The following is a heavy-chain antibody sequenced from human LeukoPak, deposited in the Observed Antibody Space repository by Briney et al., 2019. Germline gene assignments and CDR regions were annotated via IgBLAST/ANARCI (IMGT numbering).Heavy chain of an antibody. CDR3: ARERGSGNYDY. Sequence: GVSLRLSCAASGFIFSSNIMNWVRQAPGKGLEWVSYITGSSNAIYYADSVKGRFTISRDSARNTLYLQMNSLRAEDSAVYYCARERGSGNYDYWGQGTLVTVSS. V-gene: IGHV3-48*01. CDR2: ITGSSNAI. J-gene: IGHJ4*02. CDR1: GFIFSSNI. D-gene: IGHD3-10*01.